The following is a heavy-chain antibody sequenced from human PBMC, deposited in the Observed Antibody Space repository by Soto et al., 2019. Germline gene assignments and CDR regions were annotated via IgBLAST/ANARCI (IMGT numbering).Heavy chain of an antibody. D-gene: IGHD2-8*02. J-gene: IGHJ4*02. CDR2: INPDSGAT. V-gene: IGHV1-2*02. Sequence: HEHLVQSGAEVKRPGASLKVSCKASGYSFTGYYIHWVRQAPGQGLEWMGWINPDSGATNYAQNYQRSVTLTSYSSISSASMDLTSLTSDDTAVYYCARVDYGTGGYPFPYFDYWGQGTLVIVSS. CDR3: ARVDYGTGGYPFPYFDY. CDR1: GYSFTGYY.